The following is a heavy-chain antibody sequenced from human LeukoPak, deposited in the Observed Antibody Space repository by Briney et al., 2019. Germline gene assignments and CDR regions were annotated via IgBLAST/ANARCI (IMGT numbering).Heavy chain of an antibody. V-gene: IGHV1-69*04. CDR2: IIPILGIA. D-gene: IGHD2-2*01. CDR1: GGTFSSYA. J-gene: IGHJ3*02. CDR3: ARDIVVPAASIAFDI. Sequence: SVKVSCKASGGTFSSYAISWVRQAPGQGLEWMGRIIPILGIANYAQKFQGRVTITADKSTSTAYMELSSLRSEDTAVYYCARDIVVPAASIAFDIWGQGTMVTVSS.